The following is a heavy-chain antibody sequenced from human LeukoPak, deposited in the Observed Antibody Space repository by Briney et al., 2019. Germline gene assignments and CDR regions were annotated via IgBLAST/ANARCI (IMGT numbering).Heavy chain of an antibody. CDR3: AKDRYGDYSFDS. D-gene: IGHD4-17*01. CDR1: GFTFSSCA. J-gene: IGHJ4*02. V-gene: IGHV3-23*01. CDR2: ISGSGAST. Sequence: GGSLRLSCAAAGFTFSSCAMNWVRQAPGKGLEWVSSISGSGASTYDPDSVNGRFTISRDNSKNTLYLQMNSLRAEDTAIYYCAKDRYGDYSFDSWGQGTLVTVSS.